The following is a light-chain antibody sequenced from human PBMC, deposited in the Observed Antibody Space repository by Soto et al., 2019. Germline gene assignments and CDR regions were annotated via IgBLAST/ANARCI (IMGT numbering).Light chain of an antibody. CDR3: QQYYNYPWT. CDR1: QGISSY. Sequence: DIQLTQSPSFLSASVGDRVTITCRASQGISSYLAWYQQKPGKAPKLLIYAASTLQSGVPSRFCGSGSWTEFTLTISSLQREDFASYYCQQYYNYPWTFGQGTKVDIK. J-gene: IGKJ1*01. CDR2: AAS. V-gene: IGKV1-9*01.